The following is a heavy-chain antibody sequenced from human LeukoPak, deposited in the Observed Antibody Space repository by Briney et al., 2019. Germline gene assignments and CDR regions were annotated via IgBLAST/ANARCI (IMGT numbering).Heavy chain of an antibody. J-gene: IGHJ4*02. Sequence: PGGSLRLSCAASGFTFSSYEMNWVRQAPGKGLEWVSYISSSGSTIYYADSVKGRFTISRDNARNSLYLQMNSLRGEDTALYYCARGIDYTNYPPGDYWGQGTLVTVSS. D-gene: IGHD4-11*01. CDR2: ISSSGSTI. V-gene: IGHV3-48*03. CDR3: ARGIDYTNYPPGDY. CDR1: GFTFSSYE.